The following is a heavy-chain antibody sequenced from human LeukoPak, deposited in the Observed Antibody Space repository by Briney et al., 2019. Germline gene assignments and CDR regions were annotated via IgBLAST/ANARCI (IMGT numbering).Heavy chain of an antibody. CDR2: ISASASGGST. J-gene: IGHJ4*02. CDR3: AKEGIAVAGSFDY. Sequence: PGGSLRLSCAASGFTFSSYDMSWVRQVPGKGLEWVSAISASASGGSTYYADSVKGRFTISRDNSKNTLYLQMNTLRAEDTAVYYCAKEGIAVAGSFDYWGQGTLVTVSS. D-gene: IGHD6-19*01. CDR1: GFTFSSYD. V-gene: IGHV3-23*01.